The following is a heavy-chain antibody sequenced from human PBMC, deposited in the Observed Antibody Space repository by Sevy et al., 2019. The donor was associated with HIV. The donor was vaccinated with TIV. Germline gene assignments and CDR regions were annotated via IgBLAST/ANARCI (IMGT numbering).Heavy chain of an antibody. Sequence: GGSLRLSCAASGFSFSSYSMHWVRQVPGEGLEWMAMISFDGSDEYYADSVKGRSTISRDDSKSTLYLQMNSLRPDDTAVYFCARDSNYSDVRGSLDSWGQGTLVTVSS. D-gene: IGHD4-4*01. CDR3: ARDSNYSDVRGSLDS. CDR1: GFSFSSYS. J-gene: IGHJ4*02. V-gene: IGHV3-30-3*01. CDR2: ISFDGSDE.